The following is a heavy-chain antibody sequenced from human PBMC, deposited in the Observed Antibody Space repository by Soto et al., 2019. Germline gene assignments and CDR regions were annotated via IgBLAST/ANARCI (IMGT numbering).Heavy chain of an antibody. CDR1: GFSLTTTGLG. V-gene: IGHV2-5*02. CDR3: AQSRGISPYWFHP. J-gene: IGHJ5*02. D-gene: IGHD3-10*01. CDR2: IYWDDND. Sequence: QITLKESGPTLVKRTQTLTLTCTFSGFSLTTTGLGVAWIRQPPGKALEWLALIYWDDNDRYSASLRSRLTITKDTSKNQVVLTLTDVDPADTATYYCAQSRGISPYWFHPWGQGTLVTVSS.